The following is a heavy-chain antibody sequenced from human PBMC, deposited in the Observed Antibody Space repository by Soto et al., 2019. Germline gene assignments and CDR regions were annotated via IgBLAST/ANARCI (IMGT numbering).Heavy chain of an antibody. CDR3: ARVDSSGYYEGPNVDV. CDR2: IYYSGST. D-gene: IGHD3-22*01. V-gene: IGHV4-30-4*01. J-gene: IGHJ6*02. Sequence: QVQLQESGPGLVKPSQTLSLTCTVSGGSISSGDYYWSSIRQPPGKGLEWIGYIYYSGSTYYNPSLKSRVTISVDTSKNQFSLKLSSVTAAHTAVYYCARVDSSGYYEGPNVDVSGQGTTVTVSS. CDR1: GGSISSGDYY.